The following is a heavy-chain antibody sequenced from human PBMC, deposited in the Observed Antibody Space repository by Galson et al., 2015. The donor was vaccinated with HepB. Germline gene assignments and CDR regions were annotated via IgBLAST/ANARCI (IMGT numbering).Heavy chain of an antibody. V-gene: IGHV3-74*01. D-gene: IGHD6-13*01. J-gene: IGHJ3*02. CDR1: GFTFSSYW. CDR2: INSDGSST. Sequence: SLRLSCAASGFTFSSYWMHWVRHAPGKGLVWVSRINSDGSSTSYADSVKGRFTISRDNAKNTLYLQMNSLRAEDTAVYYCARDVGYSSSWYIGRDAFDIWGQGTMVTVSS. CDR3: ARDVGYSSSWYIGRDAFDI.